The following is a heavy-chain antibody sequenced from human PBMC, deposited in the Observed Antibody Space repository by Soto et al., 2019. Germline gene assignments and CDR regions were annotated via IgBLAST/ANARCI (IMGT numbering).Heavy chain of an antibody. J-gene: IGHJ6*02. D-gene: IGHD2-21*01. CDR2: VYYSGSS. CDR1: GDSISSGSYS. V-gene: IGHV4-39*02. Sequence: SETLSLTCAVSGDSISSGSYSWGWSRQTPGKGLEWIGTVYYSGSSYYNPSLESRVSISVDTTKSHFSLRLNSVTAADTGIYYCARLRGSVIMCVMDVWGQGTTVTVYS. CDR3: ARLRGSVIMCVMDV.